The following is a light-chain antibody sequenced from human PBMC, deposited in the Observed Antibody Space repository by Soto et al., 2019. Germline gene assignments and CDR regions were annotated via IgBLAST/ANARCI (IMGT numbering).Light chain of an antibody. CDR3: QQYYNWWT. Sequence: EIVMTQSPATLSVSSGERATLSCRASQSVSSSLAWCQQKPGQAPRLLIYGTSTRATGIPARFSGSGSGTEFTLTISSLQSEDFAVYYCQQYYNWWTFGQGTKVDIK. V-gene: IGKV3-15*01. J-gene: IGKJ1*01. CDR2: GTS. CDR1: QSVSSS.